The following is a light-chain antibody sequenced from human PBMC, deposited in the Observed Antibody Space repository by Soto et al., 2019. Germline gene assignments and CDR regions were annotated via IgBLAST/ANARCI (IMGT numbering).Light chain of an antibody. CDR2: AAS. CDR1: QGISSY. Sequence: DIQLTQAASFLSASVGDRVTITCRASQGISSYLAWYQQKPGKAPKLLIYAASTLQSGVPSRFSGSGSGTEFTLTISSLQPEDFATYYCQQLNSYPTFGQGTRLEIK. CDR3: QQLNSYPT. V-gene: IGKV1-9*01. J-gene: IGKJ5*01.